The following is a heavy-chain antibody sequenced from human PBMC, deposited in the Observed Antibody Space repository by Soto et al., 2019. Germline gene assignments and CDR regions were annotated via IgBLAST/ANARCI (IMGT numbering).Heavy chain of an antibody. CDR2: IGEDGTLK. CDR1: GFTFGSYW. Sequence: EVQLVESGGGLVQPGGSLRLSCAASGFTFGSYWMHWVRQVPGKGLVWVSRIGEDGTLKDHADSVKGRFTISRDNAENAVDLDMSGLSVEDMAVYFCARARLSSSSWYKWAFDRWGQGTQVIVSS. CDR3: ARARLSSSSWYKWAFDR. V-gene: IGHV3-74*01. J-gene: IGHJ5*02. D-gene: IGHD6-13*01.